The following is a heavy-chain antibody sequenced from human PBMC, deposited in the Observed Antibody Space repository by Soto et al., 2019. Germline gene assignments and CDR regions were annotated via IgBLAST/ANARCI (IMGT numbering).Heavy chain of an antibody. CDR2: ISYDGSNK. D-gene: IGHD6-13*01. V-gene: IGHV3-30-3*01. CDR1: GFTFSSYA. J-gene: IGHJ3*02. CDR3: ARVVKQQLVNDALDI. Sequence: GGSLRLSCAASGFTFSSYAMHWVRQAPGKGLEWVAVISYDGSNKYYADSVKGRFTISRDNSKNTLYLQMNSLRAEDTAVYYCARVVKQQLVNDALDIWGQGTMVTVSS.